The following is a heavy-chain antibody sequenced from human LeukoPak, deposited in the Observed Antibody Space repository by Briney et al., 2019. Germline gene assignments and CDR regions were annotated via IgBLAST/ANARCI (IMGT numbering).Heavy chain of an antibody. Sequence: GGSLRLSCAASGFSFSDYDMSWVRQAPGKGLDWVSAISSSGDNTYYADSVKGRFTISRDNSKNTLYLQMNSLRAEDTAVYYCARHDYGDPRTPFDHWGQGTLVTVSS. J-gene: IGHJ4*02. CDR1: GFSFSDYD. CDR2: ISSSGDNT. V-gene: IGHV3-23*01. CDR3: ARHDYGDPRTPFDH. D-gene: IGHD4-17*01.